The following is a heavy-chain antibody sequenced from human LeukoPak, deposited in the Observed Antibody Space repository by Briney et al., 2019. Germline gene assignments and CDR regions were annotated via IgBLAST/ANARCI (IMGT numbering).Heavy chain of an antibody. V-gene: IGHV3-11*01. D-gene: IGHD1-7*01. CDR2: ISGTGTTI. J-gene: IGHJ3*02. CDR1: GFTFSDYY. CDR3: GRDFGLIGTKRSFDI. Sequence: GGSLRLSCAASGFTFSDYYMGWIRQAPGKGLEWPSYISGTGTTIFYADSVKGRFTTSRDNAKNSLDLQMNSLRAEDTAVYFCGRDFGLIGTKRSFDIWGQGTMVTVSP.